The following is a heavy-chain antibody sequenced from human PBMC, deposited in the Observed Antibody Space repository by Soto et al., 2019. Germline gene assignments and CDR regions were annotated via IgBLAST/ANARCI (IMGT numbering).Heavy chain of an antibody. CDR3: ARERVYDYYYGMDV. V-gene: IGHV1-2*04. CDR2: INPNSGGT. CDR1: GYTFTGYY. J-gene: IGHJ6*02. Sequence: ASVKVCCKASGYTFTGYYMQWVRQAPGQGLEWMGWINPNSGGTNYAQKFQGWVTMTRDTSISTAYMELSRLRSDDTAVYYCARERVYDYYYGMDVWGQGTTVTVS.